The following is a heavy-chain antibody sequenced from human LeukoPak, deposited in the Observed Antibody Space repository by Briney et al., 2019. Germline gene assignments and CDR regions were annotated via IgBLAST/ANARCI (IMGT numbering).Heavy chain of an antibody. CDR2: INPSGGST. D-gene: IGHD3-22*01. V-gene: IGHV1-46*01. CDR1: GYTFTSYA. J-gene: IGHJ4*02. CDR3: AREQRNRYYDSSGRIDY. Sequence: ASVKVSCKASGYTFTSYAMHWVRQAPGQGLEWMGIINPSGGSTSYAQKFQGRVTMTRDTSTSTVYMELSSLRSEDTAVYYCAREQRNRYYDSSGRIDYWGQGTLVTVSS.